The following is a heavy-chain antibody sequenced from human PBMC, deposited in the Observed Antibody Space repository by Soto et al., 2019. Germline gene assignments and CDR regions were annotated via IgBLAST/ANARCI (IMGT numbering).Heavy chain of an antibody. Sequence: GGSLRLSCAASGVTYSIYAMSWVRQAPGKGLEWGPAISGSGGSTYDADPVKGRFTISRDNSKNTLYLQMNSLRAEETAVYYCAKDPRIVVVITRGGNYYGMDVWGQGTTVTVSS. D-gene: IGHD3-22*01. V-gene: IGHV3-23*01. CDR1: GVTYSIYA. CDR3: AKDPRIVVVITRGGNYYGMDV. J-gene: IGHJ6*02. CDR2: ISGSGGST.